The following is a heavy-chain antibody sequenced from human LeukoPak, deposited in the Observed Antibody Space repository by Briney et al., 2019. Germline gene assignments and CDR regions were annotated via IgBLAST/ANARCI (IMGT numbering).Heavy chain of an antibody. D-gene: IGHD3-22*01. CDR3: ARTTTLYYYDTSGYVDY. V-gene: IGHV4-39*07. Sequence: SEALSLTCTVSGGSISSNSYYWDWIRQPPGKGLEWTGSIYYSGSTYYNPSLESRVTISVDTSNNQFSLKLSSVTAADTAVYYCARTTTLYYYDTSGYVDYWGQGTLVTVSS. CDR2: IYYSGST. CDR1: GGSISSNSYY. J-gene: IGHJ4*02.